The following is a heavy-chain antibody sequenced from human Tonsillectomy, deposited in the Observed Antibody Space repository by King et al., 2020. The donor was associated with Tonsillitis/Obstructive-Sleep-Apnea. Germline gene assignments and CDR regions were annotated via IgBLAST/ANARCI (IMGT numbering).Heavy chain of an antibody. CDR1: GFTFSSYT. V-gene: IGHV3-23*04. D-gene: IGHD3-16*01. CDR2: IRGTSSE. J-gene: IGHJ6*03. Sequence: VQLVESGGGLVQPGGSLRLSCAASGFTFSSYTIAWVRQAPGKGVEWVSGIRGTSSEYFADSVKGRFPISRDNSKNTLFLQMNSLTAEDTAVYYCAKTDGGDYFYMDVWGKGTTVTVSS. CDR3: AKTDGGDYFYMDV.